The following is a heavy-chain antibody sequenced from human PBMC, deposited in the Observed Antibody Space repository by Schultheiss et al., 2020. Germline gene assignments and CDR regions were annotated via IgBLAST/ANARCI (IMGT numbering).Heavy chain of an antibody. Sequence: SETLSLTCTVSGGSISSSSYYWGWIRQPPGKGLEWIGTIHYSGSTYYNPSLKSRVTISVDTPKNQFSLKLSSVTAADTAVYYCARQTGSAYYYGLDVWGQGTTVTVSS. CDR2: IHYSGST. J-gene: IGHJ6*02. V-gene: IGHV4-39*01. CDR1: GGSISSSSYY. CDR3: ARQTGSAYYYGLDV. D-gene: IGHD3-10*01.